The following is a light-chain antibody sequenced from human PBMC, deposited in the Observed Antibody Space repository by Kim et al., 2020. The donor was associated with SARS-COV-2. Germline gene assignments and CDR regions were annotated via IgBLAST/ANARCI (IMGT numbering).Light chain of an antibody. CDR3: QQYYSHPLT. CDR2: ATS. Sequence: ACVDDKLTLTCRASQGISNSLAWYQQKPGKAPKLLLSATSKLERGVPSRFSGSGSGTTYTLTISSLQPEDFGTYYCQQYYSHPLTFGGGTKVDIK. V-gene: IGKV1-NL1*01. CDR1: QGISNS. J-gene: IGKJ4*01.